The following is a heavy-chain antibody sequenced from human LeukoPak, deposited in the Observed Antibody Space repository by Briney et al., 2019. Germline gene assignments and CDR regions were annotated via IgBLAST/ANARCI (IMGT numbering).Heavy chain of an antibody. J-gene: IGHJ6*02. CDR1: GFTFSSYG. D-gene: IGHD1-26*01. CDR2: ISYDGSNK. Sequence: GGSLRLSCAASGFTFSSYGMHWVRQAPGKGLEWVAVISYDGSNKYYADSVKGRFTISRDNSKNTLYLQMNSLRAEDTAVYYCAKDRPGRFFHYYYGLDVWGQGTTVTVSS. CDR3: AKDRPGRFFHYYYGLDV. V-gene: IGHV3-30*18.